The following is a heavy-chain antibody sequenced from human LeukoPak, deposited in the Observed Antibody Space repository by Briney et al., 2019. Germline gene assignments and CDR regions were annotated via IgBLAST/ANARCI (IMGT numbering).Heavy chain of an antibody. CDR3: ARPEGLYSSGSDDAFDI. V-gene: IGHV4-34*01. D-gene: IGHD6-19*01. CDR2: INHSGST. J-gene: IGHJ3*02. Sequence: PSETLSLTCAVYGGSFSGYYWSWIRQPPGKGLEWIGEINHSGSTNYNPSLKSRVTISVDTSKNQFSLKLSSVTAADTAVYYCARPEGLYSSGSDDAFDIWGQGTMVTVSS. CDR1: GGSFSGYY.